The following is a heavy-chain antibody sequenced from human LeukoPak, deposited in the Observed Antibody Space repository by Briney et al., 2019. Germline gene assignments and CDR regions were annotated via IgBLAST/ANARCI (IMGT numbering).Heavy chain of an antibody. CDR1: GFTFRTHW. V-gene: IGHV3-74*01. D-gene: IGHD6-6*01. J-gene: IGHJ5*02. CDR3: ARDLSIAARPSWFDP. Sequence: GGSLRLSCAASGFTFRTHWMHWVRQRPGKGLQWVSRTNGDGRSLAYADSVKGRFTISRDNAKNILYLQMHSLRGGDTAVYYCARDLSIAARPSWFDPWGQGTLVTVSS. CDR2: TNGDGRSL.